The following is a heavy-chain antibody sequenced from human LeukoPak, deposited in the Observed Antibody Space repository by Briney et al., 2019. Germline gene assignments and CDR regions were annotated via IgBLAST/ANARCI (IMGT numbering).Heavy chain of an antibody. J-gene: IGHJ6*03. Sequence: GGSLRLPCAASGFTFSTSGMNWIRQAPGKGLEWVSYIISSSNTIYYADSVKGRFTISRDNSKNSLYLQMNSLKAEDTAVCYCAREEKMEEGYYYYMDVWGKGTTVTVSS. CDR2: IISSSNTI. V-gene: IGHV3-48*01. CDR1: GFTFSTSG. D-gene: IGHD2-8*01. CDR3: AREEKMEEGYYYYMDV.